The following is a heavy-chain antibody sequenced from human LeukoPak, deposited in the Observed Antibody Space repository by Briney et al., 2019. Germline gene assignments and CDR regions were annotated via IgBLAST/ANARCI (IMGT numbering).Heavy chain of an antibody. CDR1: GFTFDDHG. V-gene: IGHV3-9*01. CDR2: ISWSSGII. D-gene: IGHD3-3*01. J-gene: IGHJ3*02. CDR3: AKDTGRPTDAITMEDNAFDI. Sequence: GRSLRLSCAASGFTFDDHGMHWVRQAPGKGLEWVSGISWSSGIIGYADSVKGRFTISRDSAKNSLYLQMDSLRAEDTALYYCAKDTGRPTDAITMEDNAFDIWGQGTMVTVSS.